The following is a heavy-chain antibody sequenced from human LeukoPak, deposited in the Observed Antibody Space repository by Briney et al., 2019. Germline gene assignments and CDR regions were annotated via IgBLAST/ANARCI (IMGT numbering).Heavy chain of an antibody. Sequence: VASVTVSCKASGYTLTGYYMHWVRQAPGQGLKWMGWFNPNSGGTNYAQKFQGRVTMTRDTSISTAYTELSRLGSDDTAVYYCARDGASGYLADYWGQGTLVTVSS. D-gene: IGHD3-3*01. J-gene: IGHJ4*02. V-gene: IGHV1-2*02. CDR1: GYTLTGYY. CDR2: FNPNSGGT. CDR3: ARDGASGYLADY.